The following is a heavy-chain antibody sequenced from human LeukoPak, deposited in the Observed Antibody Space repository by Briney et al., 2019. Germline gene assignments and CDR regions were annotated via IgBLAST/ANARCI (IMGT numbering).Heavy chain of an antibody. V-gene: IGHV4-59*01. Sequence: SETLSLTCTVSGGSISTYFWSWIRQPPGKGLEWIGYIYYSGSTNYNPSLKSRVTILLDTSKNQFSLKLSSVTAADTAMYYCARVSRGNSVGGDYWGQGTLVTVSS. CDR1: GGSISTYF. CDR2: IYYSGST. CDR3: ARVSRGNSVGGDY. J-gene: IGHJ4*02. D-gene: IGHD4-23*01.